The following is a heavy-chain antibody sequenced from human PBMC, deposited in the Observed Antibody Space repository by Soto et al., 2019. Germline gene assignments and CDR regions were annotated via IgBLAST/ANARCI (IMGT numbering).Heavy chain of an antibody. V-gene: IGHV1-18*01. CDR1: GYTFTSYG. Sequence: QVHLVQSGAEVKKPGASVKVSCKGSGYTFTSYGITWVRQAPGQGLEWMGWISARNGDKDYAQKLQGRVTVTRDTSTSTAYMELRSLRSDDTAVYYCASGRYGDYWGQGALVTVSS. D-gene: IGHD1-26*01. J-gene: IGHJ4*02. CDR3: ASGRYGDY. CDR2: ISARNGDK.